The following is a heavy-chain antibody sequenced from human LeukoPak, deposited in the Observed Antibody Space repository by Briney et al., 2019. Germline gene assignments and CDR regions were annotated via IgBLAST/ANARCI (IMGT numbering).Heavy chain of an antibody. CDR1: GGSISSYY. Sequence: SETLSLTCTVSGGSISSYYWSWIRQPPGKGLEWIGYIYYSGSTNYNPSLKSRVTISVDTSKNQFSLKLSSVTAADTAVYYCAREAGSRSWGVNYYYYYGMDVWGQGTTVTVSS. CDR3: AREAGSRSWGVNYYYYYGMDV. V-gene: IGHV4-59*01. D-gene: IGHD6-13*01. CDR2: IYYSGST. J-gene: IGHJ6*02.